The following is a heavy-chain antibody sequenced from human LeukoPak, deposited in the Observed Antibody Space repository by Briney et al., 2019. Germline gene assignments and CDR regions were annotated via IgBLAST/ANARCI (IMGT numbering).Heavy chain of an antibody. J-gene: IGHJ4*02. Sequence: GGSLRLSCAASGFTFSSYAMHWVRQAPGKGLEWVAVISYDGSNKYYADSVKGRFTISRDNSKNTLYLQMNSLRAEDTAVNYCARDHVRFDYWGQGTLVTVSS. CDR2: ISYDGSNK. CDR1: GFTFSSYA. V-gene: IGHV3-30*04. CDR3: ARDHVRFDY. D-gene: IGHD6-6*01.